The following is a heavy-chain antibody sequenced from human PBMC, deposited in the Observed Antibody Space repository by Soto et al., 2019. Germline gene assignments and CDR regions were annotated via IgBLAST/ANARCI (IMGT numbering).Heavy chain of an antibody. D-gene: IGHD6-19*01. J-gene: IGHJ4*02. CDR3: ARPGNSSGWWYFDY. CDR2: IYYSGST. CDR1: GGSISSSSYY. Sequence: QLQLQESGPGLVKPSETLSLTCTVSGGSISSSSYYWGWIRQPPGKGLEWIGSIYYSGSTYYNPPLKSRVTISVDTSKNQFSLKLSSVTAADTAVYYCARPGNSSGWWYFDYWGQGTLVTVSS. V-gene: IGHV4-39*01.